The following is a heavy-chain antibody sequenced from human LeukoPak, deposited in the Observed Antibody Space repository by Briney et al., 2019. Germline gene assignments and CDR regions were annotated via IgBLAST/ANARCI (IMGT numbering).Heavy chain of an antibody. CDR1: GFTFSSYG. D-gene: IGHD2-15*01. CDR2: IRYDGSNK. J-gene: IGHJ6*03. V-gene: IGHV3-30*02. Sequence: PGGSLGLSCAASGFTFSSYGMHWVRQAPGKGLEWVAFIRYDGSNKYYADSVKGRFTISRDNSKNTLYLQMNSLRAEDTAVYYCARKDCSGGSCPDTIYYYYYYMDVWGKGTTVTVSS. CDR3: ARKDCSGGSCPDTIYYYYYYMDV.